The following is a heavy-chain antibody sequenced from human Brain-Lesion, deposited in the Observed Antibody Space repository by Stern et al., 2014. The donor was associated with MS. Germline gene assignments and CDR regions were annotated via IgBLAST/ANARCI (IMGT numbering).Heavy chain of an antibody. Sequence: QLVESGPGLVKPSETLSLTCTVSGGSIGRSSYYWGWIRQPPGKGLEWIGNIFYTGSTFYDPSLKSRVTISVDTSNNHFSRSLNSGTAADTAVYYCARGAGVFDSWGQGTLVTVSP. V-gene: IGHV4-39*02. CDR1: GGSIGRSSYY. D-gene: IGHD6-19*01. CDR3: ARGAGVFDS. CDR2: IFYTGST. J-gene: IGHJ4*02.